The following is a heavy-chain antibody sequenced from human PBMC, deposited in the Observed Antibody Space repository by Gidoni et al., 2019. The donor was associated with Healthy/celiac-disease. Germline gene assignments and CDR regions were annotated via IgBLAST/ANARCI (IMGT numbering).Heavy chain of an antibody. D-gene: IGHD1-26*01. J-gene: IGHJ4*02. CDR2: INHSGSA. V-gene: IGHV4-34*01. Sequence: QVQLQQWGAGLLKPSETLSLTCAVYGGSFSGYYWRWIRQPPGKGLEWIGEINHSGSANYNPSLKSRVTISVDTSKNQFSLKLSSVTAADTAVYYCARGLVGAGACYFDYWGQGTLVTVSS. CDR1: GGSFSGYY. CDR3: ARGLVGAGACYFDY.